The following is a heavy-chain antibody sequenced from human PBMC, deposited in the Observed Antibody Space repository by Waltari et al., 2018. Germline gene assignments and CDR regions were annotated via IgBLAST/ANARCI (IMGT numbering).Heavy chain of an antibody. J-gene: IGHJ4*02. Sequence: QVHLVESGGGVVQPGGSLRLSCAEPGCNFTLFGMHWVRQAPGKGLEWVSFISYDGSNENYADSVKGRFTMSRDNSKKMLYVQMNNLRAEDSAVYYCVKGNEIDYWGQGTLVTVSS. CDR2: ISYDGSNE. V-gene: IGHV3-30*02. CDR3: VKGNEIDY. D-gene: IGHD1-1*01. CDR1: GCNFTLFG.